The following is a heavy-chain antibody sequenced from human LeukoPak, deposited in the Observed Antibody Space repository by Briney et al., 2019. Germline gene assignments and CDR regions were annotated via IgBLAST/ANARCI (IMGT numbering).Heavy chain of an antibody. CDR3: ATLVGADFDY. CDR1: GFTFSSYG. D-gene: IGHD1-26*01. J-gene: IGHJ4*02. Sequence: GGSLRLSXAASGFTFSSYGMHWVRQAPGKGLEWVAFIRYDGSNKYYADSVKGRFTISRDNSKNTLYLQMNSLRAEDTAVYYCATLVGADFDYWGQGTLVTVSS. V-gene: IGHV3-30*02. CDR2: IRYDGSNK.